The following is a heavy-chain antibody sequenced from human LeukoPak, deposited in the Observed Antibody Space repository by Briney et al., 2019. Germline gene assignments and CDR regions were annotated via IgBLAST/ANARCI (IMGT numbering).Heavy chain of an antibody. D-gene: IGHD4-17*01. J-gene: IGHJ4*02. CDR1: GFTFSSYW. CDR3: AKDTTPRYGDPFDY. Sequence: PGGSLRLSCAASGFTFSSYWMSWVRQAPGKGLEWVANIKQDGSEKYYVDSVKGRSTISRDNSKNTLYLQMNSLRAEDTAVYYCAKDTTPRYGDPFDYWGQGTLVTVSS. V-gene: IGHV3-7*03. CDR2: IKQDGSEK.